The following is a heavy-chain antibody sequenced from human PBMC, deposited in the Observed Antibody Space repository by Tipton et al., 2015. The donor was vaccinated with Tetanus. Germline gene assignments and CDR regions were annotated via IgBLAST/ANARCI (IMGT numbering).Heavy chain of an antibody. Sequence: QSGAEVKKPGASVKVSCKASGYTFTSYGISWVRQAPGQGLEWMGWISAYNGNTNYAQKLQGRVTMTTDTSTSTAYMELRSLRSDDTAVCYCARDVGRDYYDSSGYYMDVWGKGTTVTVSS. CDR1: GYTFTSYG. V-gene: IGHV1-18*01. D-gene: IGHD3-22*01. CDR3: ARDVGRDYYDSSGYYMDV. J-gene: IGHJ6*03. CDR2: ISAYNGNT.